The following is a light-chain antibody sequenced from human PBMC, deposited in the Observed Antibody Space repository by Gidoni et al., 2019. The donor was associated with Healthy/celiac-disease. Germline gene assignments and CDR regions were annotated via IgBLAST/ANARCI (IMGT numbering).Light chain of an antibody. V-gene: IGLV3-1*01. CDR3: QARDSSTGAVV. CDR2: QDS. Sequence: SYELTQPPSVSVSPGQTASITCPGDKLGDKYACWYQQKPGQSPVLVIYQDSKRPSGIPERFSGSNSGNTATLTISGTQAMDEADYYCQARDSSTGAVVFGGGTKLTVL. J-gene: IGLJ2*01. CDR1: KLGDKY.